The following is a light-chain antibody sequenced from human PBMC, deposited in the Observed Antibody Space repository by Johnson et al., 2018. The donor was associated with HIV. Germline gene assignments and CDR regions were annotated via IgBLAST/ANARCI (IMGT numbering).Light chain of an antibody. CDR3: GTWARILSAGRV. V-gene: IGLV1-51*02. CDR2: ENN. CDR1: SSNIGNNY. J-gene: IGLJ1*01. Sequence: QSVLTQPPSVSAAPGQKVTISCSGYSSNIGNNYVSWYQHLPGTAPKLLISENNKRPSGIPVRFSGSKSGTSATLGITGLQTGDEAYYYCGTWARILSAGRVLGTGTIGTVL.